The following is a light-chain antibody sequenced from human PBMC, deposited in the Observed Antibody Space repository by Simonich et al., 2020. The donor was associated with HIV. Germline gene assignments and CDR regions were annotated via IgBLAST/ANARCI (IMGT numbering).Light chain of an antibody. Sequence: EIVMTQSPATLSVSPGERATPSCRASQSVSSNFAWYQQKPGQAPRLLIYGASTRATGIPARFSGSGSGTEFTLTISSLQSEDFAVYYCQQYNNWPLTFGQGTRLEIK. CDR2: GAS. V-gene: IGKV3-15*01. CDR3: QQYNNWPLT. J-gene: IGKJ5*01. CDR1: QSVSSN.